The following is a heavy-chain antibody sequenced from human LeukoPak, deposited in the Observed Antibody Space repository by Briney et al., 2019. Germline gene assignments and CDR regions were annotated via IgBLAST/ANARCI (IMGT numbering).Heavy chain of an antibody. D-gene: IGHD3-22*01. J-gene: IGHJ4*02. CDR3: ARAEGYYYDSSGSLFDY. Sequence: SETLSLTCTVSGGSISIYYWSWIRQPPGKGLEWIGYIYYSGSTNYNPSLKSRVTISVDTSKNQFSLKLSSVTAADTAVYYCARAEGYYYDSSGSLFDYWGQGTLVTVSS. CDR2: IYYSGST. CDR1: GGSISIYY. V-gene: IGHV4-59*01.